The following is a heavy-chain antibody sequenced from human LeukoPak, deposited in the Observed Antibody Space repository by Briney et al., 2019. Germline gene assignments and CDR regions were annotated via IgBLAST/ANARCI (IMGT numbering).Heavy chain of an antibody. V-gene: IGHV3-23*01. CDR3: AKVVGYCSGGGCYVIDY. CDR2: ISASGRGT. D-gene: IGHD2-15*01. Sequence: PGGSLRLSCAASGFTFSSYAMSWVRQAPGKGLEWVSGISASGRGTYYADSVKGRFTISRDNSKNTLYLQMTSLRAEDTAVYYCAKVVGYCSGGGCYVIDYWGQGTLVTVSS. CDR1: GFTFSSYA. J-gene: IGHJ4*02.